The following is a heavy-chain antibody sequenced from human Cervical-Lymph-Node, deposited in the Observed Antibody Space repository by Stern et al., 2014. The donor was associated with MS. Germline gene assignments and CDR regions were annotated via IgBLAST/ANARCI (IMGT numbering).Heavy chain of an antibody. CDR3: ASERYTYYDDQRPPGGFGS. D-gene: IGHD5-18*01. Sequence: QLVQSGREVKQPGTSVKVSCEASGITFSHSGVQWVRQARGQRLEWVGLVFVLGGVTNYAQRVKGRCTISRDKSTRPVYMEMRSLRSEDTAVYYCASERYTYYDDQRPPGGFGSWGQGTLVTVSS. J-gene: IGHJ5*01. CDR2: VFVLGGVT. CDR1: GITFSHSG. V-gene: IGHV1-58*01.